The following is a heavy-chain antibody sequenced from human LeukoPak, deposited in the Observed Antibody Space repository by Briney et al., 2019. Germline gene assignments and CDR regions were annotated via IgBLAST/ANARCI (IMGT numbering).Heavy chain of an antibody. J-gene: IGHJ4*02. V-gene: IGHV3-48*01. CDR1: GFTFSSYS. CDR2: ISSSSSTI. CDR3: ARETSGSYYPVDY. D-gene: IGHD1-26*01. Sequence: PGGSLRLSCAASGFTFSSYSMNWVRQAPGKGLEWVSYISSSSSTIYYADSVKGRFTISRDNAKNSLYLQINSLRAEDTAVYYCARETSGSYYPVDYWGQGTLVTVSS.